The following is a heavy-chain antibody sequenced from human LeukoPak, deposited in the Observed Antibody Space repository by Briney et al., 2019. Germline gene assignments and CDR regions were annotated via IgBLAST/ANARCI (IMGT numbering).Heavy chain of an antibody. J-gene: IGHJ3*02. CDR1: GLTVISYC. Sequence: GRSLSLFCAAPGLTVISYCMDWVRQAAGKGLEWVAVISVVGTNNYYANSVKGRFTISRDNSKNTLYLQMNSLRAEDTAVYYRARVRYGDNGAFDIWGQGTMVTVSS. V-gene: IGHV3-30*04. CDR3: ARVRYGDNGAFDI. CDR2: ISVVGTNN. D-gene: IGHD4/OR15-4a*01.